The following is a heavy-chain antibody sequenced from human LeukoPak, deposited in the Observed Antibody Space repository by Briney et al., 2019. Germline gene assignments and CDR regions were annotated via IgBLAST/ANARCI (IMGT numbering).Heavy chain of an antibody. D-gene: IGHD3-22*01. J-gene: IGHJ4*02. Sequence: GGSLRLSCAASGFTFDDYAMHWVRQAPGKGLEWVSLISWDGGSTYYADSVKGRFTISRDNSKNSLYLQMNSLRAEDTAVYFCARDPRGPTGYDSSGRDSFDYWGQGTLVTVSS. CDR2: ISWDGGST. CDR3: ARDPRGPTGYDSSGRDSFDY. V-gene: IGHV3-43D*03. CDR1: GFTFDDYA.